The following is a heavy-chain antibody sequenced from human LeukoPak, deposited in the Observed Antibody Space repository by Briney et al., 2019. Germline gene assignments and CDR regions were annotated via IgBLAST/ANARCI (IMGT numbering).Heavy chain of an antibody. CDR1: GFTFSSYA. Sequence: GGSLRLSCAASGFTFSSYAMHWVRQAPGKGLEWVAVISYDGSNEYYADSVKGRFTISRDNSKNTLYLQMNSLRAEDTAVYYCARGDTNDAFDIWGQGTMVTVSS. V-gene: IGHV3-30-3*01. D-gene: IGHD5-18*01. CDR3: ARGDTNDAFDI. J-gene: IGHJ3*02. CDR2: ISYDGSNE.